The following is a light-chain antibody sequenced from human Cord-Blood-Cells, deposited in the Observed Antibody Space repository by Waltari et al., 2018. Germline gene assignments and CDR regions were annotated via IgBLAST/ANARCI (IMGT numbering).Light chain of an antibody. J-gene: IGKJ4*01. Sequence: EIVMPQSPATLSVSPGERATLSCRASQSVSSNLAWYQQKPGQAPRLLIYGASTRATGIPARFSGSGSGTEFTLTISSLQSEDFAVYYCQQYNNWPRTFGGGTKV. CDR2: GAS. CDR1: QSVSSN. CDR3: QQYNNWPRT. V-gene: IGKV3-15*01.